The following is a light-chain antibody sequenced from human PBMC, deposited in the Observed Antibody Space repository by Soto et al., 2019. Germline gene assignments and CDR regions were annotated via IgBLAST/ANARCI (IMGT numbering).Light chain of an antibody. J-gene: IGKJ3*01. CDR1: QDISNY. V-gene: IGKV1-33*01. Sequence: DIQMTQSPSSLSASVGDRVTITCQASQDISNYLNWYQQKPGKAPKLLIYDASNLEAGVPSRFSGSGSGTYFTFTISSLHPEDIATYYCQQYDNLPRFTFGPGTKVAI. CDR2: DAS. CDR3: QQYDNLPRFT.